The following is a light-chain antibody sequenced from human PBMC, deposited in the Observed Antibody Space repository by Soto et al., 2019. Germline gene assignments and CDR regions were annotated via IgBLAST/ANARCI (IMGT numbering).Light chain of an antibody. J-gene: IGLJ3*02. Sequence: NFMLTQPHSVSGSPGKTVTISCTRSSGNIASNYVQWYQQRPGSAPTTVISEDNLRPSGVPDRFSGSIDRSSTSASLTISGLKTEDEDDYFCQSYGSGSQGVFGGGTKVTVL. CDR3: QSYGSGSQGV. CDR2: EDN. V-gene: IGLV6-57*04. CDR1: SGNIASNY.